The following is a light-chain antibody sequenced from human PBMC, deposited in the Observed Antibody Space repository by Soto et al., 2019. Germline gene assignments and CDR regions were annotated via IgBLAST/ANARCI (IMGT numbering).Light chain of an antibody. V-gene: IGKV3-20*01. Sequence: EIVMTQSPATLSVSPGERATLSCRASQSVSSSLAWYQQEPGQAPRLLIYGTSSRATGIPDRFSGSGSGTDFTLTISRLEPEDFAVYYCQQYTTSSWTFGQGTKVDIK. CDR2: GTS. CDR3: QQYTTSSWT. J-gene: IGKJ1*01. CDR1: QSVSSS.